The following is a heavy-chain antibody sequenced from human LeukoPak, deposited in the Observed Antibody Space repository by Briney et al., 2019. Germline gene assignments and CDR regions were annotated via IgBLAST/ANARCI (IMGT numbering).Heavy chain of an antibody. Sequence: PGGSLRLSCTASGFTFSTYDMHWVRQAPGKGLEWVGRIKSKSDGGTIDYAAPVKGRVTMSRDDSKKTFSLEMNNLKTEDTGVYYCTTDLDYWGQGTLVTVSS. J-gene: IGHJ4*02. V-gene: IGHV3-15*01. CDR1: GFTFSTYD. CDR2: IKSKSDGGTI. CDR3: TTDLDY.